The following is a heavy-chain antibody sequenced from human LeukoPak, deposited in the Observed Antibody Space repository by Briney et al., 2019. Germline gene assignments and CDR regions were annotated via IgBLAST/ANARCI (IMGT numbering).Heavy chain of an antibody. Sequence: GGSLRLSCAASGFTFSSYAMHWVRQAPGKGLEWVALMSYDGSNEYYGDPVKGRFTISRDNSKNTLYLQMNSLRAEDTAVYYCARDRGSSGYHFDYWGQGTLVTVSS. J-gene: IGHJ4*02. CDR1: GFTFSSYA. CDR3: ARDRGSSGYHFDY. CDR2: MSYDGSNE. V-gene: IGHV3-30*04. D-gene: IGHD3-22*01.